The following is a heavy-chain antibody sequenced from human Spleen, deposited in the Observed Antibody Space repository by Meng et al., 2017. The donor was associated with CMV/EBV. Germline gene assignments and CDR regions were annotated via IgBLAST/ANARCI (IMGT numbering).Heavy chain of an antibody. Sequence: GESLKISCAASGFTFSSYAMSWVRQAPGKGLEWVSAISGSGGSTYYADSVKGRFTISRDNSKNTLYLQMNSLRAEDTAVYYCARVHSISSSWRDYYYYYGMDVWGQGTTVTVSS. V-gene: IGHV3-23*01. CDR1: GFTFSSYA. CDR3: ARVHSISSSWRDYYYYYGMDV. J-gene: IGHJ6*02. CDR2: ISGSGGST. D-gene: IGHD6-13*01.